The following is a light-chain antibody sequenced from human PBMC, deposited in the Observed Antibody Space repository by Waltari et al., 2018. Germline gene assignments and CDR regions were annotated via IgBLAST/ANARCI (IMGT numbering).Light chain of an antibody. CDR1: QSVSSNY. CDR2: GAS. J-gene: IGKJ1*01. V-gene: IGKV3-20*01. CDR3: QQYGTSPRT. Sequence: EIVLTQSPGTLSLSPGERASLSCRTSQSVSSNYLAWDQQRPGQAPRRLIYGASSRAIGTPDRFSGSGSGTDFTLTISRLEPEDFAVYYCQQYGTSPRTFGQGTKVEIK.